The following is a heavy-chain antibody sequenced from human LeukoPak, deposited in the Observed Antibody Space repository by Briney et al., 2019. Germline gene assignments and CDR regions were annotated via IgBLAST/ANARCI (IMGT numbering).Heavy chain of an antibody. CDR1: GFTFDDYA. CDR3: VKGGEDAAMAPNS. D-gene: IGHD3-16*01. Sequence: GGSLRLSCAASGFTFDDYAMHWVRQPPGKGLEWISLVRRDDGRTFYAGSVRGRFTISRDNRKNSLFLQMTSLRPEDTAFYYCVKGGEDAAMAPNSWGRGTLVIVSS. CDR2: VRRDDGRT. V-gene: IGHV3-43D*04. J-gene: IGHJ4*02.